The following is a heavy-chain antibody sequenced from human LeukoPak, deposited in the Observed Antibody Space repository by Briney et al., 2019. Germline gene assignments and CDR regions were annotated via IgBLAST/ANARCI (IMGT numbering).Heavy chain of an antibody. Sequence: ASVKVSCKASGYTFTGYYMHWVRQAPGQGLEWMGWINPNSGGTNYAQKFQGRVTMTRDTSISTAYMELSRLRSDDTAVYYCARIAGYYDFFYGMDVWGQGTTVTVSS. D-gene: IGHD3-22*01. CDR3: ARIAGYYDFFYGMDV. CDR1: GYTFTGYY. CDR2: INPNSGGT. J-gene: IGHJ6*02. V-gene: IGHV1-2*02.